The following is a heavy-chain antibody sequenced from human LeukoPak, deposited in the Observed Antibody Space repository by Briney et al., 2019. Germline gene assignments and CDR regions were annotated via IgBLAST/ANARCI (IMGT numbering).Heavy chain of an antibody. D-gene: IGHD6-19*01. CDR1: GFTFSSYA. CDR2: ISYDGSNE. Sequence: PGGSLRLSCAASGFTFSSYAMHWVRQAPGKGLEWVAIISYDGSNEYYADSVKGRFTISRDNSKNTLYLQMNSLRAEDTAVYYCARRSGIAVAGAFDYWGQGTLVTVSS. J-gene: IGHJ4*02. CDR3: ARRSGIAVAGAFDY. V-gene: IGHV3-30*04.